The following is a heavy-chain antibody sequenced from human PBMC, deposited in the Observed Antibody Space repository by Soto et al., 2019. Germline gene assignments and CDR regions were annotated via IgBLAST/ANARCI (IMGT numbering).Heavy chain of an antibody. J-gene: IGHJ5*02. CDR2: IKQDGSEK. CDR3: AREEESVGSPPSGFHP. D-gene: IGHD3-10*01. Sequence: GGSLRLCCVGSGFTFGKYWMDWLRQTPGKGLEWVANIKQDGSEKFYVDSVRGRFTISRDNAKNSVYLEMNRLRDEDTGVYYCAREEESVGSPPSGFHPWGQGVQVTV. V-gene: IGHV3-7*03. CDR1: GFTFGKYW.